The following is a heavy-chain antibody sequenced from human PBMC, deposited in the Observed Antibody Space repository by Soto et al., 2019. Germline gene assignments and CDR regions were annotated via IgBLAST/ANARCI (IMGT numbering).Heavy chain of an antibody. Sequence: EVQLVETGGGLIQPGGSLRLSCAASGFTVSSNYMSWVGQAPGKGLEWGSVIYSGGSTYYADSVKSRFTISRNNSKNTLHLKMNSLRAEDTAVYYCAREGITGREYDALDIWCQGTMVTGSS. D-gene: IGHD1-20*01. J-gene: IGHJ3*02. V-gene: IGHV3-53*02. CDR1: GFTVSSNY. CDR3: AREGITGREYDALDI. CDR2: IYSGGST.